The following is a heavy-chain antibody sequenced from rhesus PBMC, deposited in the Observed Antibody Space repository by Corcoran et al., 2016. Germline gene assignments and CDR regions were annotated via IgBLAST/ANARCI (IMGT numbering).Heavy chain of an antibody. Sequence: QVQLQESGPGVVKPSETLSLTCAVSGGSFSSYWWSWIRQPRGKGLEWIGEINGNIGSTNDNPSLKIRVTISKDASKIHFSLKLSSVTAADTAVYYCARAYSGSLDWYFDLWGLAPQSPSPQ. CDR3: ARAYSGSLDWYFDL. V-gene: IGHV4-80*01. CDR1: GGSFSSYW. D-gene: IGHD6-25*01. CDR2: INGNIGST. J-gene: IGHJ2*01.